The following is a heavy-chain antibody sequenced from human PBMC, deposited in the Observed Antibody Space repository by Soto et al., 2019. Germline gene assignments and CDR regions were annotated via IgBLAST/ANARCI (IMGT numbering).Heavy chain of an antibody. Sequence: QVQLVQSGAEVKKPGASVKVSCKASGYTFSTWDIDWVRLATGQGLEWMGSMNPNSGNTEYAQKFQGRVTMTRDTSISTFCMELSSLRSEDTAIYYCARTMGGIAAAGNDYWGQGTLVTVSS. V-gene: IGHV1-8*01. CDR3: ARTMGGIAAAGNDY. CDR2: MNPNSGNT. D-gene: IGHD6-13*01. J-gene: IGHJ4*02. CDR1: GYTFSTWD.